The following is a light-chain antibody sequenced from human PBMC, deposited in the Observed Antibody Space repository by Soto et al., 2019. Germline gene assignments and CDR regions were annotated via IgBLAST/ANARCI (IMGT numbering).Light chain of an antibody. CDR3: GTWDSSLSANVV. CDR2: DNN. J-gene: IGLJ2*01. Sequence: QSVLTQPPSVSAAPGQKVTISCSGSSSNIGNNYVSWYQQLPGTAPKLLIYDNNKRPSGIPDRFSGSKSGTSATLGITGLQTGDEADYYCGTWDSSLSANVVFGGGTQLTVL. V-gene: IGLV1-51*01. CDR1: SSNIGNNY.